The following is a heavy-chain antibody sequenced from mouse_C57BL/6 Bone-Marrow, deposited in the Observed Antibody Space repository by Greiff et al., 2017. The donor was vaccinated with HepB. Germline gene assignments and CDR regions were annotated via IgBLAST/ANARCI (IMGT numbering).Heavy chain of an antibody. J-gene: IGHJ4*01. D-gene: IGHD2-4*01. CDR3: ARNYDYDDAMDY. V-gene: IGHV5-4*01. Sequence: EVQGVESGGGLVKPGGSLKLSCAASGFTFSSYAMSWVRQTPEKRLEWVATISDGGSYTYYPDNVKGRFTISRDNAKNNLYLQMSHLKSEDTAMYYCARNYDYDDAMDYWGQGTSVTGSS. CDR2: ISDGGSYT. CDR1: GFTFSSYA.